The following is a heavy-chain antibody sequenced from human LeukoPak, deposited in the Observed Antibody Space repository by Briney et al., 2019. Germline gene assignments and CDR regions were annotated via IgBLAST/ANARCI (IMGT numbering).Heavy chain of an antibody. CDR1: GGSISSYY. J-gene: IGHJ3*02. V-gene: IGHV4-4*07. D-gene: IGHD2-8*01. Sequence: SETLSLTCTVSGGSISSYYWSWIRQPAGKGLEWIGRIYTSGSTNYNPSLKSRVTMSVDTSKNQFSLKLSSVTAADTAVYYCARVQLMVINPNDAFDIRGQGTMVTVSS. CDR2: IYTSGST. CDR3: ARVQLMVINPNDAFDI.